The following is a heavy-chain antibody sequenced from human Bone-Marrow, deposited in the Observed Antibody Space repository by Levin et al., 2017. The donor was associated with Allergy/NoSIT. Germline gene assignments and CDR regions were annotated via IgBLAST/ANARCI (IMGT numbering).Heavy chain of an antibody. CDR1: GGTFSSYA. J-gene: IGHJ4*02. CDR2: IIPIFGTA. D-gene: IGHD5-18*01. Sequence: VASVKVSCKASGGTFSSYAISWVRQAPGQGLEWMGGIIPIFGTANYAQKFQGRVTITADESTSTAYMELSSLRSEDTAVYYCARGGYSYGYCLDYWGQGTLVTVSS. V-gene: IGHV1-69*13. CDR3: ARGGYSYGYCLDY.